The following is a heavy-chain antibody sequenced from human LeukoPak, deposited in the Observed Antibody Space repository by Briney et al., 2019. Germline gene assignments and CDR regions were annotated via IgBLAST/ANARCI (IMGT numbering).Heavy chain of an antibody. CDR2: ISSNGGRT. V-gene: IGHV3-64*05. CDR1: GFTFSNYA. Sequence: GGSLRLSCPVSGFTFSNYAMHWVRQAPGKGLEYVSGISSNGGRTYYADSVKGRFTISRDNSKNTMYVQMSTLRVEDTAVYYCVKDPHSSGRYYFDYWGQGTLVTVSS. CDR3: VKDPHSSGRYYFDY. D-gene: IGHD6-19*01. J-gene: IGHJ4*02.